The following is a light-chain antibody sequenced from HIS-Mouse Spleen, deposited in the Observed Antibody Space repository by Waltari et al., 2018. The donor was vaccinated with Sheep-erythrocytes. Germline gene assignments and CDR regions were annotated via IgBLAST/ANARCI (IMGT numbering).Light chain of an antibody. CDR3: QAWDSSTEV. CDR1: KLGDKY. CDR2: QDS. J-gene: IGLJ2*01. V-gene: IGLV3-1*01. Sequence: SYELTQPPAVSVSPGQTASITCSGDKLGDKYACWYQQKPGQSPVLVIYQDSKGPSGIHERFSVTNSGNTATLTIRGTQAMDEADYYCQAWDSSTEVFGGGTKLTVL.